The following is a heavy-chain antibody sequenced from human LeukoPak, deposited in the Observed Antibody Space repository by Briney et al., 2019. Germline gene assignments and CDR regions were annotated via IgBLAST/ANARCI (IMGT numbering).Heavy chain of an antibody. J-gene: IGHJ3*02. V-gene: IGHV4-61*01. CDR1: GGSISSSNYY. D-gene: IGHD1-26*01. Sequence: SETLSLTCSVSGGSISSSNYYWGWIRQPPGKGLEWIGYIYYSGSTNYNPSLKSRVTISVDTSKNQFSLKLSSVTAADTAVYYCAREKLGSYLDAFDIWGQGTMVTVSS. CDR2: IYYSGST. CDR3: AREKLGSYLDAFDI.